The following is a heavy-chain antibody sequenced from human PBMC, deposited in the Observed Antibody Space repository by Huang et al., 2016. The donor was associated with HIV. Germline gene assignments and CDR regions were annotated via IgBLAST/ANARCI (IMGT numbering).Heavy chain of an antibody. CDR3: ARVRRGYGYAWDYYGLDV. CDR2: INYNGTT. Sequence: QVQLHQWGAGLVKPSETLSITCAVYGGSLSVYYWSWVRQPQGMWLEWIGEINYNGTTNNNPSLKVRVIISRDASKNQFSLKLGSATAADTAVYYGARVRRGYGYAWDYYGLDVWGQGTTVFVS. V-gene: IGHV4-34*01. J-gene: IGHJ6*02. D-gene: IGHD3-16*01. CDR1: GGSLSVYY.